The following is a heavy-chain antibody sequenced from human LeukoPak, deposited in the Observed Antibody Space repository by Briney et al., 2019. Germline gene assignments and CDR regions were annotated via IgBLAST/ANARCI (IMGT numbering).Heavy chain of an antibody. CDR1: GFMFSDYD. J-gene: IGHJ4*02. CDR2: ISANGGST. Sequence: GGSLRFSCAASGFMFSDYDMHWVRQAPGKGLEYVSHISANGGSTYYAISVKGRFTISRDNSKNTLYLQMGSLRAEDMAVYYCARGRGYIYGYDYWGQGTLVTVSS. D-gene: IGHD5-18*01. CDR3: ARGRGYIYGYDY. V-gene: IGHV3-64*01.